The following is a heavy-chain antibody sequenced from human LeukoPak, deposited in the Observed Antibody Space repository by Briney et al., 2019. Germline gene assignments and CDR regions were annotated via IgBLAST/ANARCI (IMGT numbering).Heavy chain of an antibody. Sequence: SETLSLTCTVSGGSISVGTYYWGWIRPPPGKGLEWIGTTHYSGTTHYNRSLNSRATLSVDTSNNQFSLRLSSVTAADTAVYYCARRATESYSDYWGQGTLVTVST. J-gene: IGHJ4*02. CDR1: GGSISVGTYY. CDR3: ARRATESYSDY. CDR2: THYSGTT. D-gene: IGHD2-21*02. V-gene: IGHV4-39*01.